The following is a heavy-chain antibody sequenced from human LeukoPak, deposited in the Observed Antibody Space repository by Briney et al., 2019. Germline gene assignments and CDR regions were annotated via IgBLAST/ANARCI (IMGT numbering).Heavy chain of an antibody. V-gene: IGHV3-33*01. CDR3: AREYATTYYYDSSGYQDNWFDP. D-gene: IGHD3-22*01. CDR2: IWYDGSNK. J-gene: IGHJ5*02. CDR1: GFTFSSYG. Sequence: GGSLRLSCAASGFTFSSYGMHWVRQAPGKGLEWVAVIWYDGSNKYYADSVKGRFTIPRDNSKNTLYLQMNSLRAEDTAVYYCAREYATTYYYDSSGYQDNWFDPWGQGTLVTVSS.